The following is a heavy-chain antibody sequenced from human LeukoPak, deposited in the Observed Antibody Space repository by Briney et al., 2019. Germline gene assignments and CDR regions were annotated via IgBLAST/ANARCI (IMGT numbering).Heavy chain of an antibody. CDR1: GYTFTSYG. V-gene: IGHV1-18*01. D-gene: IGHD1-1*01. Sequence: ASVKVSCKASGYTFTSYGISWVRQAPGQGLEWMGWISAYNGNTNYAQKLQGRVTMTTDTSTSTAYMEVRSLRSDDTAVYYCARDTSGRGSGYHYYYGMDVWGQGTTVTVSS. CDR3: ARDTSGRGSGYHYYYGMDV. J-gene: IGHJ6*02. CDR2: ISAYNGNT.